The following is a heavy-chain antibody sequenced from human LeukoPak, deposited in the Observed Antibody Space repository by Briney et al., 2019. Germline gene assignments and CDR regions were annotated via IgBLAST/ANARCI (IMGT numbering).Heavy chain of an antibody. V-gene: IGHV4-59*01. CDR2: IYYSGST. CDR3: ARSTSPSHYYHGMDV. D-gene: IGHD2-2*01. J-gene: IGHJ6*02. CDR1: GGSISSYY. Sequence: PSETLSLTCTVSGGSISSYYWSWIRQPPGNGLEWIGHIYYSGSTNYNPSFKSRVTISVDTSKNQFSLKLSSVTAADTAVYYCARSTSPSHYYHGMDVWGQGTTVTVSS.